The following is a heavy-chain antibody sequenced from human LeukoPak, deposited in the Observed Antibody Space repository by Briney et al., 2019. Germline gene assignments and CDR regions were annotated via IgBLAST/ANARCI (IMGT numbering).Heavy chain of an antibody. D-gene: IGHD1/OR15-1a*01. CDR2: INTNTGIP. Sequence: ASVKVSCKASGYTFTGYYIHWVRQAPGQGLEWMGWINTNTGIPTYAQGFTGRFVFSLDTSVSTAHLQISSLKAEDTAVYYCTRIWQTTPVKYWYFDLWGRGTLLSVSS. CDR1: GYTFTGYY. V-gene: IGHV7-4-1*02. CDR3: TRIWQTTPVKYWYFDL. J-gene: IGHJ2*01.